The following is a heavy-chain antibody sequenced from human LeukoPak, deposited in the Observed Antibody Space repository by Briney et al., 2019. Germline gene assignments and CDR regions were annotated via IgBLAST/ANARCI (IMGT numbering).Heavy chain of an antibody. D-gene: IGHD6-19*01. CDR1: GGSISSSSYY. V-gene: IGHV4-39*01. Sequence: PSETLSLTCTVSGGSISSSSYYWGWIRQPPGKGLEWIGSIYYSGSTYYNPSLKSRVTISVDTSKNQFSLKLSSVTAADTAVYYCARQSSGWLQKLYYFDYWGQGTLVTVSS. CDR2: IYYSGST. J-gene: IGHJ4*02. CDR3: ARQSSGWLQKLYYFDY.